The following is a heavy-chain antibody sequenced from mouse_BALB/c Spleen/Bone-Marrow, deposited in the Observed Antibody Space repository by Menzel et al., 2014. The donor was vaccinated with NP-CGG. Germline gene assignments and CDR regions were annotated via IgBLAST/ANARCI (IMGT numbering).Heavy chain of an antibody. CDR2: ISTYYGDA. CDR1: GYTFTDYA. D-gene: IGHD6-5*01. J-gene: IGHJ4*01. V-gene: IGHV1-67*01. CDR3: NAREAMDY. Sequence: QVQLQQSGAELVRPGVSVKISCKGSGYTFTDYAMHWVKQSHAKSLEWIGVISTYYGDASYNQKFQGKATMTADTSSNTAYLQLSSLTSEDTAVYYCNAREAMDYWGQGTSVTVSS.